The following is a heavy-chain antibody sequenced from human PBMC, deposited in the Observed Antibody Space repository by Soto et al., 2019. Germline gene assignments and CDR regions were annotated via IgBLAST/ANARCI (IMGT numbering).Heavy chain of an antibody. CDR2: IIPIFGTA. J-gene: IGHJ6*02. V-gene: IGHV1-69*06. D-gene: IGHD1-26*01. Sequence: ASVKVSCKASGGTFSSYAISWVRQAPGQGLEWMGGIIPIFGTANYAQKFQGRVTITADKSTSTAYMELSSLRSEDTAVYYCARGGGYSGSYYYYYGMDVWGQGTTVTVSS. CDR3: ARGGGYSGSYYYYYGMDV. CDR1: GGTFSSYA.